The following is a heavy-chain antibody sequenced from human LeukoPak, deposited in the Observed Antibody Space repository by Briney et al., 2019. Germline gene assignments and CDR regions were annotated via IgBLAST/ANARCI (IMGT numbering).Heavy chain of an antibody. J-gene: IGHJ4*02. CDR1: GFTFDDYG. CDR3: AKDVGSSGWYYFDY. V-gene: IGHV3-9*03. Sequence: GGSLRLSCAASGFTFDDYGMSWVRQGPGKGLEWVSGISWNSGSIGYADSVKGRFTISRDNAKNSLYLQMNSLRAEDMALYYCAKDVGSSGWYYFDYWGQGTLVTVSS. CDR2: ISWNSGSI. D-gene: IGHD6-19*01.